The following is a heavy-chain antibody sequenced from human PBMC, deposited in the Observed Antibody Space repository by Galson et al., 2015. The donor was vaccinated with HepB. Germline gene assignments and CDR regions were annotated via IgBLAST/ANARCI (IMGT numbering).Heavy chain of an antibody. CDR2: INAGNGNT. Sequence: GYTFTTYAMHWVRQAPGQRLEWMGWINAGNGNTKYSQKFQGRVTITRDTPASTAYLELTSLRSEDTAVYYCARHVSVNWFDPWGQGTLVTVSS. D-gene: IGHD5/OR15-5a*01. CDR1: GYTFTTYA. CDR3: ARHVSVNWFDP. J-gene: IGHJ5*02. V-gene: IGHV1-3*01.